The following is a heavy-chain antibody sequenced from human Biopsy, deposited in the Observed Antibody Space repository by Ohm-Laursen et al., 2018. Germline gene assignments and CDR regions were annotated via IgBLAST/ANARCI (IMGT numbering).Heavy chain of an antibody. CDR1: GYSISSGYY. Sequence: GTLSLTCAVSGYSISSGYYWGWIRQPPGKGLEWIGGIYHSGSTYYNPSLKSRVTISVDTSKNQFSLKLSSVTAADTAGYYCARGQALKSFDYWGQGTLVTVSS. V-gene: IGHV4-38-2*01. CDR2: IYHSGST. J-gene: IGHJ4*02. CDR3: ARGQALKSFDY.